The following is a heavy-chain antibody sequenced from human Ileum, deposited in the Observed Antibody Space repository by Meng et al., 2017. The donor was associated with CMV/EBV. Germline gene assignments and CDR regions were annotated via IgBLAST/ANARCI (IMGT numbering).Heavy chain of an antibody. CDR3: ARYCSSTTCYRPG. V-gene: IGHV3-23*01. D-gene: IGHD2-2*02. CDR1: GFTFNNYA. J-gene: IGHJ4*02. Sequence: GESLKISCAASGFTFNNYAMSWVRQAPGKGLEWVSTIGGSGGSTYYADSVKGRFTISRDNSKNTLYLQMNSLRTEDTAVYYCARYCSSTTCYRPGWGQGTLVTVSS. CDR2: IGGSGGST.